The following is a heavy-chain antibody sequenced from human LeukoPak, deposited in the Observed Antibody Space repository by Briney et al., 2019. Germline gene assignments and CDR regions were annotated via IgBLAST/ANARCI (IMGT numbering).Heavy chain of an antibody. Sequence: GGSLRLSCAASGFTLSSNYMSWVRQAPGRGLEWVSVIYSGGSTYYADCVKGRFTISRHNSKSTLYLQMDSLEAEDTAVYYCARESAVADCMDVWGQGTTVTVSS. J-gene: IGHJ6*02. CDR2: IYSGGST. V-gene: IGHV3-53*04. CDR3: ARESAVADCMDV. CDR1: GFTLSSNY. D-gene: IGHD6-19*01.